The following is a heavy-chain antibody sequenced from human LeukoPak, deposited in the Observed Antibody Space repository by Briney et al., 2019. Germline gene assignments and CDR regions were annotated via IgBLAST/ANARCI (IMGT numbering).Heavy chain of an antibody. CDR1: GFTFSSYA. CDR3: AKDQRHERCIGFCSSGFDF. V-gene: IGHV3-23*01. J-gene: IGHJ4*02. Sequence: PGGSLRLSCAASGFTFSSYAMSWVRQAPGKGLEWVSTISGSGSNTYYADSVKGRFTISRDNSKNTLFLQMNSLRAEDTAVYYCAKDQRHERCIGFCSSGFDFWGQGTLVTVSS. CDR2: ISGSGSNT. D-gene: IGHD2-15*01.